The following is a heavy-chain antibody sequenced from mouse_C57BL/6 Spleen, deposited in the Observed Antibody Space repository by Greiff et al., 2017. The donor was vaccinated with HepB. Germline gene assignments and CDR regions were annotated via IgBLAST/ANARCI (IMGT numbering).Heavy chain of an antibody. CDR3: ARHGGIYAMDY. CDR1: GFTFSSYG. J-gene: IGHJ4*01. Sequence: DVHLVESGGDLVKPGGSLKLSCAASGFTFSSYGMSWVRQTPDKRLEWVATISSGGSYTYYPDSVKGRFTISRDNAKNTLYLQMSSLKSEDTAMYYCARHGGIYAMDYWGQGTSVTVSS. CDR2: ISSGGSYT. V-gene: IGHV5-6*01.